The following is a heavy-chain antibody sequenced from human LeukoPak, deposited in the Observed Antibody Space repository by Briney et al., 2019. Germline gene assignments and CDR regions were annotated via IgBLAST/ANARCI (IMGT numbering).Heavy chain of an antibody. CDR3: AKVHYDSSGLGPDWFDP. CDR1: GFTFSSYG. D-gene: IGHD3-22*01. CDR2: ISYDGSNK. J-gene: IGHJ5*02. Sequence: GRSLRLSCAASGFTFSSYGMHWVRQAPGKGLEWVADISYDGSNKYYADSVKGRFTISRDNAKNTLYLQMNSLRAEDTAVYYCAKVHYDSSGLGPDWFDPWGQGTLVTVSS. V-gene: IGHV3-30*18.